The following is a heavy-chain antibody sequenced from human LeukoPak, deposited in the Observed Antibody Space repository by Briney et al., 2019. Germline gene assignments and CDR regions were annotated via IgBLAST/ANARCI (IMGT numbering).Heavy chain of an antibody. CDR3: ARTGQRTLAY. CDR2: INHSGST. J-gene: IGHJ4*02. D-gene: IGHD1-14*01. V-gene: IGHV4-34*01. Sequence: SENLSLTCAVYGGSFSGYYWSWIRQPPGKGLEWIGEINHSGSTNYNPSLKSRVTISVDTSKNQFSLKLSSVTAADTAVYYCARTGQRTLAYWGQGTLVTVSS. CDR1: GGSFSGYY.